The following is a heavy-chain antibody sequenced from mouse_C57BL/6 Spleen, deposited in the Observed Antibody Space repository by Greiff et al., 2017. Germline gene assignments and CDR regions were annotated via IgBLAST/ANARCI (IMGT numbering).Heavy chain of an antibody. V-gene: IGHV1-81*01. CDR2: IYPRSGNT. CDR1: GYTFPSYG. CDR3: ATAQARAAWFAY. Sequence: QFKLQQSGAELAGPGASVRLSCKASGYTFPSYGISWVKQRTGQGLGWIGEIYPRSGNTYYNEKFKGKATLTADKSSSTAYMELRSLTSEDSAVYFCATAQARAAWFAYWGQGTLVTVSA. D-gene: IGHD3-2*02. J-gene: IGHJ3*01.